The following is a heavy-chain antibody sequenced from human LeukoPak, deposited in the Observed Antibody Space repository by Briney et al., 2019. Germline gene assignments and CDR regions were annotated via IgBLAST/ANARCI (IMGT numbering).Heavy chain of an antibody. CDR1: GFTVRSYA. D-gene: IGHD6-13*01. CDR2: ISGSGGRT. CDR3: AKDRKPIAAAGLFDY. Sequence: GVSLRLCCAASGFTVRSYAMSWVRQAPGKGLEWVSAISGSGGRTYYADSVKGRFTISRDNSKNTLYLQMNSLRAEDTAVYYCAKDRKPIAAAGLFDYWGQGTLVTVSS. J-gene: IGHJ4*02. V-gene: IGHV3-23*01.